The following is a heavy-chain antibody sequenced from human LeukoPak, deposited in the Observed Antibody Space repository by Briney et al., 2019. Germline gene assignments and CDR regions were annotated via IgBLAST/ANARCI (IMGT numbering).Heavy chain of an antibody. V-gene: IGHV3-21*01. D-gene: IGHD3-16*01. CDR3: ARTSYYVSHAFDI. Sequence: KPGGSLRLSCAASGFTFTNYNMNWVRQAPGKGLEWVSSISSRSSHIYYTDSVKGRFTISRDNAKNSLYLQINSPRAEDTAVYYCARTSYYVSHAFDIWGQGTMVTVSS. CDR2: ISSRSSHI. J-gene: IGHJ3*02. CDR1: GFTFTNYN.